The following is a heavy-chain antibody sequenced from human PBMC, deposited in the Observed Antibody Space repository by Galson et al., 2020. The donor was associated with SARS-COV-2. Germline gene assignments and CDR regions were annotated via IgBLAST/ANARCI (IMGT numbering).Heavy chain of an antibody. CDR3: ARESSSRDGDYYYYMDV. J-gene: IGHJ6*03. CDR1: GYTFTGYY. Sequence: GGSLRLSCKASGYTFTGYYMHWVRQAPGQGLEWMGWINPTSGGTNYAQNSQGCVTMTRDTSISTAYMELSRLRSDDTAVYYCARESSSRDGDYYYYMDVWGKGSTVTVSS. CDR2: INPTSGGT. V-gene: IGHV1-2*04. D-gene: IGHD2-2*01.